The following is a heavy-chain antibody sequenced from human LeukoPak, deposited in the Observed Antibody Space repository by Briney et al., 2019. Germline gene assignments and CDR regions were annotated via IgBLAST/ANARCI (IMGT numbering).Heavy chain of an antibody. J-gene: IGHJ4*02. CDR2: IIPSFGTA. Sequence: GASVKVSCKASGGTFSSYAISWVRQAPGQGLEWMGGIIPSFGTANYAQKFQGRVTITADESTSTAYMELSSLRSEDTAVYYCARDGYYYDSSGYYYLKYYFDYWGQGTLVTVSS. D-gene: IGHD3-22*01. CDR3: ARDGYYYDSSGYYYLKYYFDY. CDR1: GGTFSSYA. V-gene: IGHV1-69*13.